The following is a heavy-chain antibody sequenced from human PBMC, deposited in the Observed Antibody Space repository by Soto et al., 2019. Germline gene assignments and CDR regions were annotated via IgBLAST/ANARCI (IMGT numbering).Heavy chain of an antibody. CDR2: ISSSSSYI. V-gene: IGHV3-21*04. CDR3: ARAPGYYDSSGSGYYGMDV. Sequence: GGSLRLSCAASGFTFSSYSMNWVRQAPGKGLEWVSSISSSSSYIYYADSVKGRFTISRDNAKNSLYLQMNSLRAEDTAVYYCARAPGYYDSSGSGYYGMDVWGQGTTVTVSS. CDR1: GFTFSSYS. D-gene: IGHD3-22*01. J-gene: IGHJ6*02.